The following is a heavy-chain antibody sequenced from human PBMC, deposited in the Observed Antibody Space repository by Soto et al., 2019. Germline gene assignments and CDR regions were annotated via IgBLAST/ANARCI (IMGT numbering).Heavy chain of an antibody. D-gene: IGHD4-4*01. CDR3: ARGGTVRLHRLDRSKGMDV. CDR1: GYTFTSYG. V-gene: IGHV1-18*04. CDR2: ISAYNGNT. Sequence: ASVKVSCKASGYTFTSYGISWVRQAPGQGLEWMGWISAYNGNTNYAQKLQGRVTMTTDTSTSTAYMELRGLRSDDTAVYYCARGGTVRLHRLDRSKGMDVWGQGTTVTVSS. J-gene: IGHJ6*02.